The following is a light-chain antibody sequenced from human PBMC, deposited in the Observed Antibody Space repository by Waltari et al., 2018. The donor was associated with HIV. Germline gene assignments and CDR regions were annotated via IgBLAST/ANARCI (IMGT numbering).Light chain of an antibody. Sequence: DIQMNQSPSTLSASVGDRVTITCRASQNISTWLAWYQQKPGKAPKLLIYRASNLESGVPSRFSGSGSGTEFTLTISSLQPDDLATYYCQHPIKTFGPGTKVEIK. V-gene: IGKV1-5*03. J-gene: IGKJ3*01. CDR2: RAS. CDR1: QNISTW. CDR3: QHPIKT.